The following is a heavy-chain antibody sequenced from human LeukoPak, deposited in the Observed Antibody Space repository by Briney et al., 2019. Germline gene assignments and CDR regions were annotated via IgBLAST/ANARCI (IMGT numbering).Heavy chain of an antibody. J-gene: IGHJ4*02. CDR3: AREPIYYYGSGSYPQSDY. Sequence: PSQTLSLTCTVSGGSISSGSYYWSWIRQPAGKGLEWIGRIYTSGSTNYNPSLKSRVTISVDTFKNQFSLKLSSVTAADTAVYYCAREPIYYYGSGSYPQSDYWGQGTLVTVSS. D-gene: IGHD3-10*01. V-gene: IGHV4-61*02. CDR2: IYTSGST. CDR1: GGSISSGSYY.